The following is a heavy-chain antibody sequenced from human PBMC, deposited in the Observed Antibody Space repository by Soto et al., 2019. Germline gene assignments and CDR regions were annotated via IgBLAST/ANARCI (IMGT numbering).Heavy chain of an antibody. J-gene: IGHJ4*02. Sequence: SETLSLTCTVSGGSISSSDYYWTWIRQPPGKGLERIGYIDYSGSTYYNPSLKSRVIISVDTSKKQFYLTLTSMTTADTAVYYCARELTGYRYGPGEVYWGQGTLVTVSS. CDR2: IDYSGST. V-gene: IGHV4-30-4*01. CDR1: GGSISSSDYY. CDR3: ARELTGYRYGPGEVY. D-gene: IGHD5-18*01.